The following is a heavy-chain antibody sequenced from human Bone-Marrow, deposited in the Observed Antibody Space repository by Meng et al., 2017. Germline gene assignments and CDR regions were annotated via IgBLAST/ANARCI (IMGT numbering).Heavy chain of an antibody. Sequence: GESLKISCAASGFTFSSYWMSWVRQAPGKGLEWVSSISSRSGYIEYADSVKGRFTISRDNTKNSLYLQMNSLRADDTAVYYCARDHVSIPESIAVAGTGYDSWGQGTLVTVSS. CDR3: ARDHVSIPESIAVAGTGYDS. D-gene: IGHD6-19*01. CDR2: ISSRSGYI. CDR1: GFTFSSYW. J-gene: IGHJ4*02. V-gene: IGHV3-21*01.